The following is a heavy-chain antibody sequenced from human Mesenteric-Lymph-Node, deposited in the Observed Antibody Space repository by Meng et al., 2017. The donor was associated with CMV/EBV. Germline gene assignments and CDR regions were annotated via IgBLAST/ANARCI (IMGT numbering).Heavy chain of an antibody. V-gene: IGHV3-30*02. J-gene: IGHJ6*02. D-gene: IGHD3-3*01. CDR1: GFTFSSYG. CDR3: AKEAGYYDFVGGMDV. CDR2: IRYDGSNK. Sequence: GGSLRLSCAASGFTFSSYGMHWVRQAPGKGLEWVAFIRYDGSNKHYADSVKGRFTISRDNSKNIVYLQMNSLRAEDTAVYYCAKEAGYYDFVGGMDVWGQGTTVTVSS.